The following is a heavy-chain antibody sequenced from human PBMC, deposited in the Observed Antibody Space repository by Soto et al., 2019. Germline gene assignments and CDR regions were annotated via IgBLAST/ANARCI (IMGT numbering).Heavy chain of an antibody. CDR3: TRQSDYDFPTRGKYYYYYYMDV. J-gene: IGHJ6*03. D-gene: IGHD3-3*01. CDR2: IRSKANSYAT. V-gene: IGHV3-73*01. Sequence: GGSLRLSCAASGFTFSGSAMHWVRQASGKGLEWVGRIRSKANSYATAYAASVKGRFTISRDDSKNTAYLQMNSLKTEDTAVYYCTRQSDYDFPTRGKYYYYYYMDVWGKGTTVTVSS. CDR1: GFTFSGSA.